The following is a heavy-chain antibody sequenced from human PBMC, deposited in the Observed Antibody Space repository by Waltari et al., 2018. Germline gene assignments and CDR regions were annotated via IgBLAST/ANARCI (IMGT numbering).Heavy chain of an antibody. V-gene: IGHV4-61*09. CDR2: IYTSGST. J-gene: IGHJ6*02. CDR1: GGSISSGSYY. D-gene: IGHD2-15*01. Sequence: QVQLQESGPGLVKPSQTLSLTCTVSGGSISSGSYYWSWIRQPAGTGLEWIGYIYTSGSTNYNPSLKSRVTISVDTSKNQFSLKLSSVTAADTAVYYCARDQRGSGGSCYSCGYYGMDVWGQGTTVTVSS. CDR3: ARDQRGSGGSCYSCGYYGMDV.